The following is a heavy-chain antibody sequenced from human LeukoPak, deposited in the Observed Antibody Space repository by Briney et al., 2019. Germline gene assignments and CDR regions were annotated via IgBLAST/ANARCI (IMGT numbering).Heavy chain of an antibody. CDR2: ISSSGSTI. J-gene: IGHJ4*02. CDR3: ARDPLGYDILTGYTPRYFDY. Sequence: LPGGSLRPSCAASGFTFSSYEMNWVRQAPGKGLEWVSYISSSGSTIYYADSVKGRFTISRDNAKNSLYLQMNSLRAEDTAVYYCARDPLGYDILTGYTPRYFDYWGQGTLVTVSS. V-gene: IGHV3-48*03. CDR1: GFTFSSYE. D-gene: IGHD3-9*01.